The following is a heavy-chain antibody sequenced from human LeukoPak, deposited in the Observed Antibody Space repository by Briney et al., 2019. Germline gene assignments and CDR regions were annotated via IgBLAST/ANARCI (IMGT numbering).Heavy chain of an antibody. J-gene: IGHJ3*02. V-gene: IGHV3-48*03. CDR3: AKVYYRDAFDI. Sequence: GGSLRLSCAASGFTFSSYEMNWVRQAPGKGLEWVSYISSSGSTIYYADSVKGRFTISRDNSKNTLYLQMNSLRSEDTAVYYCAKVYYRDAFDIWGQGTMVTVSS. D-gene: IGHD1-26*01. CDR1: GFTFSSYE. CDR2: ISSSGSTI.